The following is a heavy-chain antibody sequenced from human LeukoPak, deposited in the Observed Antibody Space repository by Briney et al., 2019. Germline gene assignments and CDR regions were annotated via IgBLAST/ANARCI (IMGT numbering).Heavy chain of an antibody. D-gene: IGHD3-22*01. CDR2: ISSGGGNT. J-gene: IGHJ4*02. V-gene: IGHV3-23*01. Sequence: GGSLRLSCAASGFTFSSYAMNWVRQAPGKGLEWVSGISSGGGNTYYADSVKGRFTISRDNSKNTLYLQMNSLRAEDTAVYYCAKGEYYYDSSGYLDYWGQGTLVTVSS. CDR3: AKGEYYYDSSGYLDY. CDR1: GFTFSSYA.